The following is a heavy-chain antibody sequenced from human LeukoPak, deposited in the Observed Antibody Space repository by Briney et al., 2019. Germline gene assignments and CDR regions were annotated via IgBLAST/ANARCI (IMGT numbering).Heavy chain of an antibody. CDR1: GGTFSSYA. Sequence: AASVKVSCKASGGTFSSYAISWVRQAPGQGLEWMGGIIPIFGTANYAQKFQGRVTITADESTSTAYMELSSLRSEDTAVYYCARTRIMITFGGVIPPFSFDYWGQGTLVTVSS. CDR2: IIPIFGTA. J-gene: IGHJ4*02. D-gene: IGHD3-16*02. CDR3: ARTRIMITFGGVIPPFSFDY. V-gene: IGHV1-69*13.